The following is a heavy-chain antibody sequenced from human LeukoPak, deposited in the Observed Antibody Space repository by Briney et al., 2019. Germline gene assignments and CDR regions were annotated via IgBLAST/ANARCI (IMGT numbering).Heavy chain of an antibody. Sequence: PGVSLRLSCAASGFTCSNNRMIWVGPAPGQGLEGLANIKQGGRDKYYVDSVKDRFTSSRDNAKDSLYLQMNSLRAEDTAVYYCARANLDYYDSSGYAPNPWCFDYWGQGTLVTVSS. CDR3: ARANLDYYDSSGYAPNPWCFDY. J-gene: IGHJ4*02. D-gene: IGHD3-22*01. CDR1: GFTCSNNR. CDR2: IKQGGRDK. V-gene: IGHV3-7*01.